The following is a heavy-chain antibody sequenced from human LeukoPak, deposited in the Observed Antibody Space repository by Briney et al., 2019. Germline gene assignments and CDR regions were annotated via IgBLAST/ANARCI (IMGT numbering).Heavy chain of an antibody. CDR3: AKGGYCSATRCYVGKGMDD. Sequence: GRSLRLFCAASGFTFDTYGMHWARHASGEGLKWVAVISHDGVDKYYADSVKGRFTISRDNSKNTVSLQVNSLRAEDTAAYYCAKGGYCSATRCYVGKGMDDWGQGTLVTVSS. CDR2: ISHDGVDK. J-gene: IGHJ4*02. D-gene: IGHD2-2*01. V-gene: IGHV3-30*18. CDR1: GFTFDTYG.